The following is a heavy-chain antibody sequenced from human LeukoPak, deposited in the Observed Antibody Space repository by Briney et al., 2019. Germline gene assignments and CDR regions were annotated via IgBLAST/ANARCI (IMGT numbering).Heavy chain of an antibody. D-gene: IGHD2-15*01. CDR3: ATGSKRPGYCSGGSCQRMVYYYYMDV. J-gene: IGHJ6*03. CDR2: VDPEDGET. V-gene: IGHV1-69-2*01. CDR1: GYTFTDYY. Sequence: ASVKISCKVSGYTFTDYYMHWVQQAPGKGLEWMGLVDPEDGETIYAEKLQGRVTITADTSTDTAYMELSSLRSEDTAVYYCATGSKRPGYCSGGSCQRMVYYYYMDVWGKGTTVTVSS.